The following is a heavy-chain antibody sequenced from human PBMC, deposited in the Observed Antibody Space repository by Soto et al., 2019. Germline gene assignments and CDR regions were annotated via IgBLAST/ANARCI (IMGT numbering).Heavy chain of an antibody. CDR3: ARAARAYGDCDY. D-gene: IGHD4-17*01. Sequence: APLQVTCEACGYTFASYDMSWVQQATGQGLEWMGWMNPNSGNTNHAQKFQGRVTMTRDTSTSTAYMELRSLTSDDTAVYYCARAARAYGDCDYWGQGTLVTVSS. CDR2: MNPNSGNT. CDR1: GYTFASYD. J-gene: IGHJ4*02. V-gene: IGHV1-8*01.